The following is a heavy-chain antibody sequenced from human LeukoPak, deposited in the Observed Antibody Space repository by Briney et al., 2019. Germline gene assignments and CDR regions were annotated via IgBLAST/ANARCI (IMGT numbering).Heavy chain of an antibody. J-gene: IGHJ6*03. D-gene: IGHD2-2*01. CDR2: INHSGST. Sequence: SGAPSLPRAGYGGGFSGFYLSWVRQPPREGVGWVGGINHSGSTNYNPSLKSRVTISVDTSKNQFSLKLSSVTAADTAVYYCARGVCSSTSCYFRGMDVWGKGTTVTVSS. CDR3: ARGVCSSTSCYFRGMDV. V-gene: IGHV4-34*01. CDR1: GGGFSGFY.